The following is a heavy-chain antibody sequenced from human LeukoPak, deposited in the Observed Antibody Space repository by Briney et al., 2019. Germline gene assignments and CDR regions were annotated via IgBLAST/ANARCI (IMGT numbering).Heavy chain of an antibody. CDR3: AKDRGDYVFAY. D-gene: IGHD4-17*01. CDR2: SSGSGGNT. CDR1: GFTFSTYA. J-gene: IGHJ4*02. V-gene: IGHV3-23*01. Sequence: PGGSLRLSCAASGFTFSTYAMSWVRQAPGKGLEWVSGSSGSGGNTNYADSVKGRFTISRDNSKSTLYLQMNSLRVEDTAVYYCAKDRGDYVFAYWGQGTVVTVSS.